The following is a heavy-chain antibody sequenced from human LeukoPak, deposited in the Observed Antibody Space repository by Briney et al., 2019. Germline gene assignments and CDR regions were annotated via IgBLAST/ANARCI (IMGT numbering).Heavy chain of an antibody. Sequence: SETLSLTCAVYGGSFSGYYWSWLRQPPGKGLEWIGEINHSGSTNYNPSLKSRITISVDTPNNQFSLNLSSVTAADTPVYYCASQYYYDSSGYSSAAEPFPHWGQGTLVTVPS. CDR3: ASQYYYDSSGYSSAAEPFPH. D-gene: IGHD3-22*01. CDR1: GGSFSGYY. J-gene: IGHJ1*01. CDR2: INHSGST. V-gene: IGHV4-34*01.